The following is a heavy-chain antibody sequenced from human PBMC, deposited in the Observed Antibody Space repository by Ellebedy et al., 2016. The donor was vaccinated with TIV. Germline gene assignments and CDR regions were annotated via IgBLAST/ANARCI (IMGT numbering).Heavy chain of an antibody. J-gene: IGHJ4*02. CDR3: TTDEKLKWELPIFYGVLW. V-gene: IGHV3-15*07. CDR1: GFTFSNAW. D-gene: IGHD1-26*01. Sequence: PGGSLRLSCAASGFTFSNAWMNWVRQAPGKGLEWVGRIKSKTDGGTTDYAAPVKGRFTISRDDSKNTLYLQMNSLKTEDTAVYYCTTDEKLKWELPIFYGVLWWGQGTLVTVSS. CDR2: IKSKTDGGTT.